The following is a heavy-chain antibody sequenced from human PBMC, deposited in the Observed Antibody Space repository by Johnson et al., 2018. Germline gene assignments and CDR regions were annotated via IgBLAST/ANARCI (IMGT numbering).Heavy chain of an antibody. CDR3: ARERWPGAPDAFDI. CDR1: GFTFSSYA. J-gene: IGHJ3*02. D-gene: IGHD1-26*01. CDR2: ISYDGSNK. Sequence: QVQLVESGGGVVQPGRSLRLSCAASGFTFSSYAMHWVRQAPGKGLEWVAVISYDGSNKYYADSVKGRFIISRDNSKNTQYLQMNSLRAEDTAVYYCARERWPGAPDAFDIWGQGTMVTVSS. V-gene: IGHV3-30-3*01.